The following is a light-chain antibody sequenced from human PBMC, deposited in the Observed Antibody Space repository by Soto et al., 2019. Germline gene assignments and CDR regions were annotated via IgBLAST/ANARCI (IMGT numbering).Light chain of an antibody. V-gene: IGKV3-15*01. CDR2: GPS. CDR3: QQYNTWHPKMA. Sequence: VVTQSPATLSVFPGETATLSCRASQSVSSDLAWYQQRPGQAPRLLIYGPSTRAPGIPARFRGSGSGTEFGLTISSLQSEDVATYYCQQYNTWHPKMAFGRGTKVEIK. J-gene: IGKJ1*01. CDR1: QSVSSD.